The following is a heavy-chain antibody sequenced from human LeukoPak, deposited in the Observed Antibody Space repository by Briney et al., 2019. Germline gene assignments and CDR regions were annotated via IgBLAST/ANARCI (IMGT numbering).Heavy chain of an antibody. CDR3: ARDDYDFWSGRRDYMDV. CDR2: IYYSGST. J-gene: IGHJ6*03. D-gene: IGHD3-3*01. CDR1: GGSISSSSYY. V-gene: IGHV4-39*07. Sequence: SETLSLTCTVSGGSISSSSYYWGWIRQPPGKGLEWIGSIYYSGSTYYNPSLKSRVTISVDTSKNQFSLKLSSVTAADTAVYYCARDDYDFWSGRRDYMDVWGKGTTVTVSS.